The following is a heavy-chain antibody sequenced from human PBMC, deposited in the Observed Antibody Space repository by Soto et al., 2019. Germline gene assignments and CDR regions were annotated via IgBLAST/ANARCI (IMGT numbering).Heavy chain of an antibody. CDR3: ARANTRGIAAAEFSYYFDY. V-gene: IGHV6-1*01. Sequence: QSQTLSLTCAISGDSVSSNSAAWNWIRQSPSRGLEWLGRTYYRSKWYNDYAVSVKSRITINPDTSKNQFSLQLNSVTPEDTAVYYCARANTRGIAAAEFSYYFDYWGQGTLVTVSS. CDR2: TYYRSKWYN. J-gene: IGHJ4*02. D-gene: IGHD6-13*01. CDR1: GDSVSSNSAA.